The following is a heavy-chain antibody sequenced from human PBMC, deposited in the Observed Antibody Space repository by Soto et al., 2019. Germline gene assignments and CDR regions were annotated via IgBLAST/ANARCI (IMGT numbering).Heavy chain of an antibody. CDR3: ARGAKYSSAWYSDY. J-gene: IGHJ4*02. D-gene: IGHD6-19*01. CDR2: ITSSSSFT. Sequence: QVQLVESGGGLVKPGGSLRLSCAASGFNFSDYYMDWIRLAPGTGLEWISYITSSSSFTNYADSVKGRFTISRDNAKNSLYLEMNSLRAEDTAVYYCARGAKYSSAWYSDYWGQGTLVTVSS. CDR1: GFNFSDYY. V-gene: IGHV3-11*06.